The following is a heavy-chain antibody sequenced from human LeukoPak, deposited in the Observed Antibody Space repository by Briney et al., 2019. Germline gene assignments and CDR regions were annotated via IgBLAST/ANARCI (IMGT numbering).Heavy chain of an antibody. Sequence: PGGSLRLSCAASGFTVGSKYMSWVRQTPGKGLDWVSVIYSGGNTHYSDSVKGRFTISRDNSKNTLYLQMNSLRAEDTAVYYCARGATTGVFSAFDIWGQGTMVTVSS. CDR2: IYSGGNT. J-gene: IGHJ3*02. D-gene: IGHD4-17*01. V-gene: IGHV3-53*05. CDR3: ARGATTGVFSAFDI. CDR1: GFTVGSKY.